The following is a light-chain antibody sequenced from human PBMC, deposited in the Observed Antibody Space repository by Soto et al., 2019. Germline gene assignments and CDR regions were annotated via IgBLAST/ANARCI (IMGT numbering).Light chain of an antibody. V-gene: IGKV1-5*01. J-gene: IGKJ1*01. Sequence: DIQMTQSPSTLSASVGDIVTTTCRASQSISSWLAWYQQKPGKAPKLLIYDASSLESGVPSRFSGSGSGTEFTLTISSLQPDDFATYYCQQYNSYPWTFGQGTKVEIK. CDR2: DAS. CDR3: QQYNSYPWT. CDR1: QSISSW.